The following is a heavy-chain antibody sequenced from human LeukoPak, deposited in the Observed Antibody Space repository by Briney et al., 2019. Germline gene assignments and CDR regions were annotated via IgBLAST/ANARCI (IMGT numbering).Heavy chain of an antibody. CDR1: GFTFSNFG. CDR2: ISFNGKVS. J-gene: IGHJ4*02. V-gene: IGHV3-30*18. Sequence: GEPLRLSCVASGFTFSNFGMHWVCQAPGKGLEWVAVISFNGKVSYYADSVEGRFTISRDNSKNTLYLQMTNLRGEDTALYYCAKEKDYRISASCDYWGQGIQVTVSS. D-gene: IGHD3-10*01. CDR3: AKEKDYRISASCDY.